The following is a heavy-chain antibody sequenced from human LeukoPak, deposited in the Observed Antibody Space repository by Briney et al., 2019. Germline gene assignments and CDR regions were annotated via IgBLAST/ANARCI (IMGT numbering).Heavy chain of an antibody. V-gene: IGHV3-23*01. D-gene: IGHD5-18*01. CDR2: ISGSGGSS. J-gene: IGHJ3*01. CDR1: GFTFSNLA. Sequence: PGGSLRLSYAASGFTFSNLAVIRVRQAPGKGLEWVSTISGSGGSSYYADSVKGRFTISRDNSKNTLSLQMNSLRAEDTAIYYCAKDDQERGYSYGHFDDVLDVWGQGTMVTVSS. CDR3: AKDDQERGYSYGHFDDVLDV.